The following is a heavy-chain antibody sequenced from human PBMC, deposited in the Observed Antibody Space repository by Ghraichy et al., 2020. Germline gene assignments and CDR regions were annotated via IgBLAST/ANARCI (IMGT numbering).Heavy chain of an antibody. D-gene: IGHD2-15*01. J-gene: IGHJ6*03. CDR2: INHSGST. CDR3: ARGHCSGGSCYLVMGYYYMDV. V-gene: IGHV4-34*01. Sequence: SETLSLTCAVYGGSFSGYYWSWIRQPPGKGLEWIGEINHSGSTNYNPSLKSRVTISVDTSKNQFSLKLSSVTAADTAVYYCARGHCSGGSCYLVMGYYYMDVWGKGTTVTVSS. CDR1: GGSFSGYY.